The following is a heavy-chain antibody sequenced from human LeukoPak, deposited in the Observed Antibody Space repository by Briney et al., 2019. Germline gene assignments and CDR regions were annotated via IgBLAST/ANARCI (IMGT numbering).Heavy chain of an antibody. CDR3: ARDDVDTAFYYFDY. Sequence: GASVKVSCKASGGTFSSYAISWVRQAPGQGLEWMGWISAYNGNTNYAQKLQGRVTMTTDTSTSTAYMELRSLRSDDTAVYYCARDDVDTAFYYFDYWGQGTLVTVSS. J-gene: IGHJ4*02. CDR2: ISAYNGNT. CDR1: GGTFSSYA. D-gene: IGHD5-18*01. V-gene: IGHV1-18*01.